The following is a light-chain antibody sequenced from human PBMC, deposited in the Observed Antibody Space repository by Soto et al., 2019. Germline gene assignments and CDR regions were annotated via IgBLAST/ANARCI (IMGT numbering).Light chain of an antibody. J-gene: IGKJ4*01. V-gene: IGKV1-33*01. Sequence: DIQMTQSPSYLSASVGDRVTITCQASQDIDTYLVWYQQKAGKVPKVLIFDASSLQTGVPSRFSGSGSGTDVTFTISSLQPEDVATYYCQQYDNLPLTFGAGTKVE. CDR2: DAS. CDR3: QQYDNLPLT. CDR1: QDIDTY.